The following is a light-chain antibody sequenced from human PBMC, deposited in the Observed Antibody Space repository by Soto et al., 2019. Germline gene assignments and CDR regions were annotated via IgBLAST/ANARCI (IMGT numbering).Light chain of an antibody. Sequence: EIVMTQSPATLSVSPGERATLSCRASQSVSSNLAWYQQKPGQAPRLLIYGASTRATVIPARFSGSGSGTEFPLPISSLQSEDFAVYYCQQYNNWPPWTFGQGTKLEIK. V-gene: IGKV3-15*01. CDR2: GAS. J-gene: IGKJ1*01. CDR1: QSVSSN. CDR3: QQYNNWPPWT.